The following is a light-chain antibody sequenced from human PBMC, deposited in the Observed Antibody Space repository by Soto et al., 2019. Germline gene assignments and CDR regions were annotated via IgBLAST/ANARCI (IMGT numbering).Light chain of an antibody. CDR1: NIGSNS. CDR3: QVWDSSSDHVL. V-gene: IGLV3-21*02. J-gene: IGLJ2*01. CDR2: DDT. Sequence: SYDLTQPPSVSVAPGQTAKITCGGNNIGSNSVHWYQQKSGQAPVLVVYDDTDRPSGIPERFSGSNSGNTATLTISRVEAGDEADYSCQVWDSSSDHVLFGGGTKLTVL.